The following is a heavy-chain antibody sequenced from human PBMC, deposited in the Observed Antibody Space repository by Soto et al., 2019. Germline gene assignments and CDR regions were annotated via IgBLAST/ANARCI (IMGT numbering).Heavy chain of an antibody. V-gene: IGHV4-4*02. Sequence: QVQLQESGPGLVKPSGTLSLTCAVSGDSISSSKWWTWVRQPPGKGLEWIGDTLPGGDTNYKPSLKSRIIISVDKSKNQSSLALTSVTAADTAVYYCAYSPGWFRHDVWGQGTLVIVSP. J-gene: IGHJ3*01. CDR2: TLPGGDT. D-gene: IGHD6-19*01. CDR1: GDSISSSKW. CDR3: AYSPGWFRHDV.